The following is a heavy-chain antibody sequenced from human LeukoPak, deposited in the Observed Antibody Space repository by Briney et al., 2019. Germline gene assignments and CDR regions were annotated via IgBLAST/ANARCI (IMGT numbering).Heavy chain of an antibody. CDR1: GYTFTGYY. CDR3: ARRDYYDSSGYSFDY. Sequence: ASVKVSCKATGYTFTGYYMHWVRQAPGQGLEWMGWINPNSGGTNYAQKFQGRVTMTRDTSISTAYMELSRLRPDDTAVYYCARRDYYDSSGYSFDYWGQGTLVTVSS. V-gene: IGHV1-2*02. CDR2: INPNSGGT. D-gene: IGHD3-22*01. J-gene: IGHJ4*02.